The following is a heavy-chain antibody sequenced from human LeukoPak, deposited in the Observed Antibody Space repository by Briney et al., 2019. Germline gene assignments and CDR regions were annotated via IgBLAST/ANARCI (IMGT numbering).Heavy chain of an antibody. CDR3: ARGPRRGYYDFWSGYWAY. CDR1: GGSFSGYY. J-gene: IGHJ4*02. CDR2: INHSGST. D-gene: IGHD3-3*01. Sequence: ASETLSLTCAVYGGSFSGYYWSGIRQPPGKGLEWIGEINHSGSTNYNPFLKSRVTISVDTSKNQFSLKLSSVTAADTAVYYCARGPRRGYYDFWSGYWAYWGQGTLVTVSS. V-gene: IGHV4-34*01.